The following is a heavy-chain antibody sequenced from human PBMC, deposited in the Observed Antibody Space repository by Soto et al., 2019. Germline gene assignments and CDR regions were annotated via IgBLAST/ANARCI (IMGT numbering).Heavy chain of an antibody. CDR2: IKSKSDGGTT. J-gene: IGHJ5*02. CDR3: TTDLWRIAVVVGSTGYFNP. CDR1: GFTFSDAW. D-gene: IGHD2-15*01. V-gene: IGHV3-15*01. Sequence: PGGSLRLSCAASGFTFSDAWMSWVRQAPGKGLDWVGRIKSKSDGGTTEYAAPVRGRFTISRDDSKTTLYLQMNSLKTEDTAVYYCTTDLWRIAVVVGSTGYFNPWGQGTPVTSPQ.